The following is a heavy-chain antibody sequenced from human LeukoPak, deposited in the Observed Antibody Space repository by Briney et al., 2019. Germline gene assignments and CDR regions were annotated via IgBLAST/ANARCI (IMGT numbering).Heavy chain of an antibody. CDR2: ISSSGTTT. J-gene: IGHJ4*02. V-gene: IGHV3-48*04. Sequence: GGSLRLSCAASGFTFNTFSMNWVRQAPGKGPEWVSYISSSGTTTYYADSVKGRFTISRDNAKNSLYLQMNSLRAEDTAVYYCTKEYSGAAAFDYWGQGTLVTVSS. CDR1: GFTFNTFS. D-gene: IGHD6-13*01. CDR3: TKEYSGAAAFDY.